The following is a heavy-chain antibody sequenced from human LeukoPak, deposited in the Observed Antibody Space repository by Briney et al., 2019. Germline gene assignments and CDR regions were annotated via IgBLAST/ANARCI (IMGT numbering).Heavy chain of an antibody. Sequence: SETLSLTCAVYGGSFDTFYWSWIRQSPGRGLEWIGEINPGGQVNYNPSLMSRVTVSIDTPKKHFSLTLTSVTAADTAVYYCARRGNYGIHYYIDVWGTGTTVTVSS. V-gene: IGHV4-34*01. CDR2: INPGGQV. J-gene: IGHJ6*03. CDR3: ARRGNYGIHYYIDV. CDR1: GGSFDTFY. D-gene: IGHD1-7*01.